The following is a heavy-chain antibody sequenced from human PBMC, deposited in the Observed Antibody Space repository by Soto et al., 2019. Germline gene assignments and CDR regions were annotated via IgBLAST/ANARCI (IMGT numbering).Heavy chain of an antibody. J-gene: IGHJ4*02. V-gene: IGHV3-48*03. CDR1: GFTFSSHE. CDR2: ISSGASTI. Sequence: GGSLRLSCSASGFTFSSHEMNWVRQAPGKGLEWVSYISSGASTIYYADSVKGRFTISRDNAKTSLYLQMNSLRAEDTAVYYCAKLNGGTYGLDYWGQGTLVTVSS. CDR3: AKLNGGTYGLDY. D-gene: IGHD1-26*01.